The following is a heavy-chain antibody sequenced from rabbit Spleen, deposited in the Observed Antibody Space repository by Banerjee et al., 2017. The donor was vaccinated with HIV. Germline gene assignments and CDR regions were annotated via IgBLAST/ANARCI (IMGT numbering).Heavy chain of an antibody. CDR2: INTYTGKS. CDR1: GFSFSDGDV. D-gene: IGHD1-1*01. J-gene: IGHJ6*01. V-gene: IGHV1S45*01. Sequence: QEQLEESGGGLVKPEGSLTLTCKASGFSFSDGDVMCWVRQAPGKGLEWIACINTYTGKSVYASWATGRFTVSRTSSTTVTLQMTSLTAADTAIYFCARDLVGVIGWNCYLWGPGTLVTV. CDR3: ARDLVGVIGWNCYL.